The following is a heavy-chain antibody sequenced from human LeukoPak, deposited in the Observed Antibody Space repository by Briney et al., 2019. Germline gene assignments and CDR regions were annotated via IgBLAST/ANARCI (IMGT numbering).Heavy chain of an antibody. V-gene: IGHV3-7*01. Sequence: PGGSLRLSCAASGFTFSSHWMSWVRQAPGKGREWVANIKQDGGEKHYVGSVKGRFTVSRDNAKNTLYLQMNSLRAEDTAVYYCAREWNYYGSGIMDVWGKGTTVTVSS. CDR2: IKQDGGEK. CDR3: AREWNYYGSGIMDV. D-gene: IGHD3-10*01. J-gene: IGHJ6*04. CDR1: GFTFSSHW.